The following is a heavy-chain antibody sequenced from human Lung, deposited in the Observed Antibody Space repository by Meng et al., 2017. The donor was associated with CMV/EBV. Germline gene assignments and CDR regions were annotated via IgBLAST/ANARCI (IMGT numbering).Heavy chain of an antibody. CDR1: GYSIGSGEYF. CDR2: MDYRGST. CDR3: AIGELLWDY. J-gene: IGHJ4*02. V-gene: IGHV4-30-4*01. D-gene: IGHD2-2*01. Sequence: QVPLQVVGPRLVKPSKSLSCTVTFSGYSIGSGEYFWSCVPQPPGKGLEWFGYMDYRGSTFSNPSLKSRVTISVDPSKNQVSLKLSSVTAADTAVYFCAIGELLWDYWGQGTLVTVSS.